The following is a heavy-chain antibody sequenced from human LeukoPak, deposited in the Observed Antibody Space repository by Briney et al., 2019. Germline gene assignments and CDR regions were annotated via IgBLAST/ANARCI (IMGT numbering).Heavy chain of an antibody. CDR3: ARGEYYGSGSYWYFDY. CDR1: GGSISSYY. J-gene: IGHJ4*02. V-gene: IGHV4-59*01. CDR2: IYYSGST. D-gene: IGHD3-10*01. Sequence: SETLSLTCAVSGGSISSYYWSWIRQPPGKGLEWIGYIYYSGSTNYNPSLKSRVTISVDTSKNQFSLKLSSVTAADTAVYYCARGEYYGSGSYWYFDYWGQGTLVTVSS.